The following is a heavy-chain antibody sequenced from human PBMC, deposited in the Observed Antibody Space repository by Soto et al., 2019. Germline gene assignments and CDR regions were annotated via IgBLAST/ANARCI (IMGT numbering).Heavy chain of an antibody. Sequence: ASVKVSCKPSGYTFNTYYLHWVRQAPGQALEWMGVIHPSGGGTTYAQKFLGRVTVTRDTSTSTVFMELSSLRSDDTAVYYCAREHYGNSAWFDPWGQGTLVTVSS. CDR1: GYTFNTYY. CDR3: AREHYGNSAWFDP. V-gene: IGHV1-46*02. J-gene: IGHJ5*02. D-gene: IGHD3-10*01. CDR2: IHPSGGGT.